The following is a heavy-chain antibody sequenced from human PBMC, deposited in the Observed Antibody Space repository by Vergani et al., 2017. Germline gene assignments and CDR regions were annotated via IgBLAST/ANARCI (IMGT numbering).Heavy chain of an antibody. CDR2: IVVGSGNT. V-gene: IGHV1-58*02. D-gene: IGHD1-20*01. J-gene: IGHJ3*02. CDR1: GFTFTSSA. Sequence: QMQLVQSGPEVKKPGTSVKVSCKASGFTFTSSAMQWVRQARGQRLEWIGWIVVGSGNTNYAQKFQERVTITRDMSTSTAYMERSSLRAEDTAVYYCAADRSQGYNWNERAFDIWGQGTMVTVSS. CDR3: AADRSQGYNWNERAFDI.